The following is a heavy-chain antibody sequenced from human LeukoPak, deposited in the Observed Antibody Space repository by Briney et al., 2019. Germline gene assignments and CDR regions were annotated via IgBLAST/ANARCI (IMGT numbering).Heavy chain of an antibody. CDR3: ALPFWSGYYDDY. J-gene: IGHJ4*02. D-gene: IGHD3-3*01. CDR2: ISAYNGNT. CDR1: GYTFTNYG. V-gene: IGHV1-18*01. Sequence: ASVKVSCKASGYTFTNYGISWVRQAPGQGLEWMGRISAYNGNTNYAQKLQGRVTMTTDTSTNTAYMELRSLGSDDTAVYYCALPFWSGYYDDYWGQGTLVTVSS.